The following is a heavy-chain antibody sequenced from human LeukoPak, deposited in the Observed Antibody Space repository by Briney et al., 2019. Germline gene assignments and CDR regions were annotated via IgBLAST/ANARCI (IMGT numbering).Heavy chain of an antibody. J-gene: IGHJ4*02. V-gene: IGHV3-7*01. D-gene: IGHD3-10*01. CDR1: GFTFSSQW. CDR2: IKQDGSEK. Sequence: GGSLRLSCAASGFTFSSQWMSWVRQAPGKGLEWVANIKQDGSEKYYVDSVKGRFTISRDNAKNSLYLQMNSLRAEDTAVYYCARDGYLLWFGDQIDYWGQGTLVTVSS. CDR3: ARDGYLLWFGDQIDY.